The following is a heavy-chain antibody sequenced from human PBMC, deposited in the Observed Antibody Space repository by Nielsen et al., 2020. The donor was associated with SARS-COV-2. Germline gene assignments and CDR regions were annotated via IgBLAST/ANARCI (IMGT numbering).Heavy chain of an antibody. CDR3: ARAGWFGELGPGY. Sequence: SVKVSCKASGYTFTYYAIHWVRRAPGRGLEWMGWISAYNGNTNYAQKLQGRVTMTTDTSTSTAYMELRSLRSDDTAVYYCARAGWFGELGPGYWGQGTLVTVSS. J-gene: IGHJ4*02. D-gene: IGHD3-10*01. V-gene: IGHV1-18*01. CDR2: ISAYNGNT. CDR1: GYTFTYYA.